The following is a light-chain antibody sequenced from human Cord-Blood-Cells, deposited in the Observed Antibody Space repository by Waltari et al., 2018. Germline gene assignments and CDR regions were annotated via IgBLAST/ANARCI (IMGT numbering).Light chain of an antibody. J-gene: IGLJ3*02. Sequence: QSALTQPASVSGSPGRSITISCTGTSSDVGGYNYVSWYQQHPGKAPKLMIYDVSNRPSGVSNRFSGSNSGNTASLTISGLQAEDEADYYCSSYTSSSTWVFGGGTKLTVL. V-gene: IGLV2-14*03. CDR3: SSYTSSSTWV. CDR1: SSDVGGYNY. CDR2: DVS.